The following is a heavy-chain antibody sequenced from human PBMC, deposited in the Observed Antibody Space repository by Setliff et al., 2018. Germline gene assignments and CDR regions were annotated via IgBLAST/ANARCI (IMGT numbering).Heavy chain of an antibody. Sequence: ASVKVSCKASGYTFTTYGISWVRQAPGQGLEWMGYINTNNGATYYAHKVQGRLTMTTDTSTSTAYMELRSLRSDDTAVYYCARELRSPFWHFDLWGQGSLVTVSS. J-gene: IGHJ4*02. V-gene: IGHV1-18*01. CDR3: ARELRSPFWHFDL. D-gene: IGHD3-3*01. CDR1: GYTFTTYG. CDR2: INTNNGAT.